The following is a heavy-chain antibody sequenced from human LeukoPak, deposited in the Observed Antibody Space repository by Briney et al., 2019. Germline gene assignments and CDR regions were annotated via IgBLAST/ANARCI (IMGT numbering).Heavy chain of an antibody. CDR2: INSDGSST. V-gene: IGHV3-74*01. CDR1: GFTFSSYW. D-gene: IGHD4-11*01. J-gene: IGHJ6*02. Sequence: GSLRLSCAASGFTFSSYWMHWVRQAPGKGLVWVSRINSDGSSTSYADSVKGRFTISRDNAKNTLYLQMNSLRAEDTALYYCASLGYSKGYYYGMDVWGQGTTVTVSS. CDR3: ASLGYSKGYYYGMDV.